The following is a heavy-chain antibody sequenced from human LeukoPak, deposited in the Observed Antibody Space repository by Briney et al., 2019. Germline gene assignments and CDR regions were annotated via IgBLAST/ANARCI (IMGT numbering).Heavy chain of an antibody. CDR1: GYTFTSYG. CDR2: ISAYNGNT. Sequence: GASVTVSCKASGYTFTSYGISWVRQAPGQGLEWMGWISAYNGNTNYAQKLQGRVTMTTDTSTSTAYMELRSLRSDDTAVYYCAREYCSGGSCYSDQYYFDYWGQGTLVTVSS. D-gene: IGHD2-15*01. V-gene: IGHV1-18*01. J-gene: IGHJ4*02. CDR3: AREYCSGGSCYSDQYYFDY.